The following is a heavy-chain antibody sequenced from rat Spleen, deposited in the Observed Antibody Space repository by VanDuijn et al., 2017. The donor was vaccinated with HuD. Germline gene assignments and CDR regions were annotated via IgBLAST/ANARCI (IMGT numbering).Heavy chain of an antibody. CDR1: GYSITSSYR. V-gene: IGHV3-3*01. J-gene: IGHJ4*01. Sequence: EVQLQESGPGLVKPSQSLSLTCSVTGYSITSSYRWNWIRKFPGNKLEWMGYINSPGSTNYNPSLKSRISVTRDTSKNQFFLQVNSVITEDTATYYCAKTTVAYYYVMDAWGQGASVTVSS. D-gene: IGHD1-3*01. CDR3: AKTTVAYYYVMDA. CDR2: INSPGST.